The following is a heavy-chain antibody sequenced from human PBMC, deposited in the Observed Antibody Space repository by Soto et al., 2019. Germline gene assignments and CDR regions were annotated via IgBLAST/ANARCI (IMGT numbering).Heavy chain of an antibody. CDR3: ARGPF. J-gene: IGHJ4*02. V-gene: IGHV3-7*01. D-gene: IGHD3-3*02. CDR1: GFTFGNQW. CDR2: INQDGSAK. Sequence: EVQLVESVGGVVQPGGSLRLSCAVSGFTFGNQWMSWVRQAPGKGLEWVANINQDGSAKSHVDSVEGRFTISRDNAKNSLYLQMNSLRVEDTAVYYCARGPFWGQGTLVTVSS.